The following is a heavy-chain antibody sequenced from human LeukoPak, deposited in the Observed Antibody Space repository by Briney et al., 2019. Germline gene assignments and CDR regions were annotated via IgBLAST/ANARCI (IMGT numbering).Heavy chain of an antibody. V-gene: IGHV3-7*01. D-gene: IGHD1-26*01. J-gene: IGHJ4*02. CDR2: IKQDGGEI. CDR1: GFPLSDYW. Sequence: PGGSLRLSCAASGFPLSDYWMSWVRQAPGKGLEWVANIKQDGGEICYVDSVKGRFTISRDNAKNSLYLQMNSLTAEDTAVYYCARDKIVGATHFDYWGQGTLVTVSS. CDR3: ARDKIVGATHFDY.